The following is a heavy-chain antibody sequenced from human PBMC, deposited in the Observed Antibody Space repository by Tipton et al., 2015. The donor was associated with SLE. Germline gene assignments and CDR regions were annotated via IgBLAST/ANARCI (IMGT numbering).Heavy chain of an antibody. V-gene: IGHV5-51*03. CDR3: AGRKWVEGDYYYYYDMDV. CDR2: IYPGDSYT. Sequence: VQLVQSGPEVKKPGESLKISCKGSGYSFTSYWIGWVRQMPGKGLEWMGIIYPGDSYTNYSPSFQGHVTISVDKSISTAYLQWNSLKASDTAMYYCAGRKWVEGDYYYYYDMDVWGKGTTVTVSS. J-gene: IGHJ6*03. CDR1: GYSFTSYW. D-gene: IGHD6-19*01.